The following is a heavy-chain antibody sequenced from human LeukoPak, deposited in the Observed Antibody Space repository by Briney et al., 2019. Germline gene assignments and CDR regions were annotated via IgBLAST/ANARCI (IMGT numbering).Heavy chain of an antibody. CDR2: MNPNSGNT. CDR3: ARRLSGDYYYYYGMDV. D-gene: IGHD7-27*01. CDR1: GYTFTSYG. V-gene: IGHV1-8*01. Sequence: ASVKVSCKASGYTFTSYGINWVRQATGQGLEWMGWMNPNSGNTGYAQKFQGRVTMTRNTSISTAYMELSSLRSEDTAVYYCARRLSGDYYYYYGMDVWGQGTTVTVSS. J-gene: IGHJ6*02.